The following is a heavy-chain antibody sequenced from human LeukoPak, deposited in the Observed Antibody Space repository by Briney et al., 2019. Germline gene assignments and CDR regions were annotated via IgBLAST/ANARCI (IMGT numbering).Heavy chain of an antibody. CDR2: IYYSGST. CDR3: ARLVGLSYFDY. Sequence: SETLSLTCAVYGESLNSYYWGWIRQPPGKGLEWIGSIYYSGSTYYNPSLKSRVTISVDTSKNQFSLKLSSVTAADTAVYYCARLVGLSYFDYWGQGTLVTVSS. J-gene: IGHJ4*02. V-gene: IGHV4-39*01. D-gene: IGHD2-15*01. CDR1: GESLNSYY.